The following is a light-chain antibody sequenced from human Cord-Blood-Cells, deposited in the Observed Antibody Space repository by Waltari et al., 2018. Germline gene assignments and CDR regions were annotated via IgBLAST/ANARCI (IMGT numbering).Light chain of an antibody. CDR2: DVS. V-gene: IGLV2-14*01. CDR1: SSDVGGYNY. J-gene: IGLJ3*02. Sequence: QSALTQPASVSGSPGQSITISCTGTSSDVGGYNYVSWYQQHPGKAPKLMIYDVSNRPAWVSNCFSGSKSGNTASLTISGLQAEDEADYYCSSYTSSSTRLFGGGTKLTVL. CDR3: SSYTSSSTRL.